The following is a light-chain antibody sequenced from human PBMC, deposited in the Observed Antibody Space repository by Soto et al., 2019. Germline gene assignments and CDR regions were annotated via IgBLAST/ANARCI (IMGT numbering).Light chain of an antibody. CDR1: QSINGY. CDR3: QQSYSTPIT. J-gene: IGKJ5*01. CDR2: ASS. V-gene: IGKV1-39*01. Sequence: DLQMTQSPSSLSASVGDRVTITCRASQSINGYLNWYQQKPGKAPKLLIYASSTLQSGVPSRFGGRGSGTQFTLAITTLQPEDVATYYCQQSYSTPITFGQGTRLEIK.